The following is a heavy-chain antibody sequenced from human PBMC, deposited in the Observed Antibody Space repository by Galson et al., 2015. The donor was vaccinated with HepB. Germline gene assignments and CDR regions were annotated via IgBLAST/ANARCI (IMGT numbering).Heavy chain of an antibody. V-gene: IGHV1-18*04. CDR3: TRDLGGCPGLFFDY. D-gene: IGHD6-19*01. CDR2: ISAYKGNA. CDR1: GYTFTGFG. Sequence: SVKVSCKASGYTFTGFGISWVRQAPGQGLEWMGWISAYKGNAKYAQNLQGRVTMTSDTSTSTAYMELRSLRSDDTAVYYCTRDLGGCPGLFFDYWGQGTLCTIHS. J-gene: IGHJ4*02.